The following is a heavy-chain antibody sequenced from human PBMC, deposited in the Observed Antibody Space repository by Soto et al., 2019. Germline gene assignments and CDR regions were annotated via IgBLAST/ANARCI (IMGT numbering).Heavy chain of an antibody. J-gene: IGHJ6*02. CDR3: ARDHRYCSSTSCHPYGMDV. CDR2: IYYSGST. CDR1: GGSVSSGDYY. V-gene: IGHV4-61*08. D-gene: IGHD2-2*01. Sequence: PSETLSLTCTVSGGSVSSGDYYWSWIRQPPGKGLEWIGYIYYSGSTNYNPSLESRVTISVDTSKNQFSLKLSSVTAADTAVYYCARDHRYCSSTSCHPYGMDVWGQGTTVTVSS.